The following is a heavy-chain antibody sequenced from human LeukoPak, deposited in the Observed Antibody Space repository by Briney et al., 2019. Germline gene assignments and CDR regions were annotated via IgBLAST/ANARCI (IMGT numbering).Heavy chain of an antibody. J-gene: IGHJ3*02. Sequence: GGSLRLSCAASGFTFSSYAMSWVRQAPGKGLEWVSAISGSGGSTYYADSVKGRFTISRDNSKNSLYLQMNSLRAEDTAVYYCARDGPPGYYDSSGYFSDAFDIWGQGTMATVSS. CDR1: GFTFSSYA. CDR2: ISGSGGST. CDR3: ARDGPPGYYDSSGYFSDAFDI. V-gene: IGHV3-23*01. D-gene: IGHD3-22*01.